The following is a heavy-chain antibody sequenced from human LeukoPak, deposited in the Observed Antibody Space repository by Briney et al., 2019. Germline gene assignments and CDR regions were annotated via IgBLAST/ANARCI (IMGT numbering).Heavy chain of an antibody. J-gene: IGHJ4*02. CDR3: ARDSSGWYVAALAPAPCDY. Sequence: PGGSLRLSCAASGFTFSSYWMSWVRQAPGKGLEWVANIKQDGSEKYYVDSVKGRFTISRDNAKSSLYLQMNSLRAEDTAVYYCARDSSGWYVAALAPAPCDYWGQGTLVTVSS. D-gene: IGHD6-19*01. V-gene: IGHV3-7*01. CDR1: GFTFSSYW. CDR2: IKQDGSEK.